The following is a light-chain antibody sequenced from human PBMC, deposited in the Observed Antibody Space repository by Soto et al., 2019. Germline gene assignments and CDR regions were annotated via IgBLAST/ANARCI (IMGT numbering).Light chain of an antibody. CDR3: QQYNNWPGT. Sequence: EIMMTQSPATLSVSPGERATLSYRASQSVSSNLAWYQQKPGQAPRLLIYGASTRATGIPARFSGSGSGIEFTLTISSLQSEDFEVYYCQQYNNWPGTFGQGTKVEIK. CDR2: GAS. J-gene: IGKJ1*01. V-gene: IGKV3-15*01. CDR1: QSVSSN.